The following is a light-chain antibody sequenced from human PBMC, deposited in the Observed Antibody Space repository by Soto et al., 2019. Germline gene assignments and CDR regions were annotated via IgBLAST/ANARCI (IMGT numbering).Light chain of an antibody. CDR3: QQYNSYPWT. J-gene: IGKJ1*01. V-gene: IGKV1-5*01. Sequence: DIQLTQSPSTLSASVGDRVTLTWRASQSISGWLAWYQQKPGKAPKLLIYDASSLESGVPSRFSGSGSGTEFTLTITSLQPDDFATYYCQQYNSYPWTFGQGTKVDI. CDR1: QSISGW. CDR2: DAS.